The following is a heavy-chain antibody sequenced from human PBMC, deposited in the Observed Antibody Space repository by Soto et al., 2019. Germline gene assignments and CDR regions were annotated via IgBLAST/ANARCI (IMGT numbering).Heavy chain of an antibody. D-gene: IGHD3-10*01. CDR3: AREQGAVIIKDH. Sequence: QVQLVESGGGVVQPGRSLRLSCAASGFTFRNHAMHWVRQAPGKGLEWVGLIWYDGTSKYYADSVQGRFTISRDKSKNTLYLEMSIMRVEDTVYYYSAREQGAVIIKDHWGPGALCTVAS. CDR1: GFTFRNHA. CDR2: IWYDGTSK. J-gene: IGHJ4*02. V-gene: IGHV3-33*08.